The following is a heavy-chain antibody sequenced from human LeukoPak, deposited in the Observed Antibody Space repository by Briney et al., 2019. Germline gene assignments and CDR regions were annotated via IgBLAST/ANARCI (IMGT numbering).Heavy chain of an antibody. CDR3: AARKLWFGELLWSY. D-gene: IGHD3-10*01. Sequence: SETLSLTCTVSGGSISSYYWSWIRQPPGKGLEWIGEINHSGSTNYNPSLKSRVTISVDTSKNQFSLKLSSVTAADTAVYYCAARKLWFGELLWSYWGQGTLVTVSS. CDR1: GGSISSYY. J-gene: IGHJ4*02. V-gene: IGHV4-34*01. CDR2: INHSGST.